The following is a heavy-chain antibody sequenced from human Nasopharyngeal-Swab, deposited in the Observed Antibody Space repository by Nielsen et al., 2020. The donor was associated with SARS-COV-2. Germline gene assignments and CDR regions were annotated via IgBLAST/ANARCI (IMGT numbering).Heavy chain of an antibody. CDR2: MAYDGSYE. CDR3: ARDGLDYDFWSAYFMDV. J-gene: IGHJ6*02. D-gene: IGHD3-3*01. Sequence: GESLKIPCAASGFSFSSYAMQWVRQAPGKGLEWVALMAYDGSYEHYADSVKGRFSISRDNSKNTLFLQMNSLRREDTAVYYCARDGLDYDFWSAYFMDVWGQGTTVTVSS. CDR1: GFSFSSYA. V-gene: IGHV3-30*04.